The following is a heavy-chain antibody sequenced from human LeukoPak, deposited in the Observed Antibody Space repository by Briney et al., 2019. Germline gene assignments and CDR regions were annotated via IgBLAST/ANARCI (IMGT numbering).Heavy chain of an antibody. Sequence: GGSLRLSCAASGFTFSTYALNWVRQAPGKGLEWVSAISDSGGAIYYADSVKGRFTMSRDNSKNSLFLRMNSLRAEDTAVYYCARIGSAAFTDSWGQGTLVTVSS. CDR1: GFTFSTYA. CDR3: ARIGSAAFTDS. J-gene: IGHJ4*02. CDR2: ISDSGGAI. D-gene: IGHD3-3*02. V-gene: IGHV3-23*01.